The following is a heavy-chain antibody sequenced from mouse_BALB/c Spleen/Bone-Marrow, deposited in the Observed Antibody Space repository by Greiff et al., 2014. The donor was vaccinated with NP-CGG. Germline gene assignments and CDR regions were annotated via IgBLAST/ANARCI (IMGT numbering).Heavy chain of an antibody. V-gene: IGHV14-3*02. Sequence: EVKLMESGAELVKPGASLKLSCTASDFNIKDTYMHWVKQRPEQGLEWIGRIDPANGNTKYDPKFQVKATITADTSSNSTYLQLSSLTSEDTAVYYCATYYYGRSLFAFWGQETLVTVSA. CDR3: ATYYYGRSLFAF. CDR1: DFNIKDTY. J-gene: IGHJ3*01. CDR2: IDPANGNT. D-gene: IGHD1-1*01.